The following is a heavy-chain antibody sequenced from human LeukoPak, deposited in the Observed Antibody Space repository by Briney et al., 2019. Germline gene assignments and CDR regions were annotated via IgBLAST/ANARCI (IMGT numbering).Heavy chain of an antibody. D-gene: IGHD5-18*01. Sequence: GGSLRLSCAASGFTFSIYGMHWVRQAPGKGLEWVAVISYDGSNKYYVDSVKGRFTISRDNAKNSLYLQMNSLRAEDTAVYYCARDLDTRNSYEFAYWGQGTLVTVSS. CDR3: ARDLDTRNSYEFAY. CDR2: ISYDGSNK. J-gene: IGHJ4*02. CDR1: GFTFSIYG. V-gene: IGHV3-30*03.